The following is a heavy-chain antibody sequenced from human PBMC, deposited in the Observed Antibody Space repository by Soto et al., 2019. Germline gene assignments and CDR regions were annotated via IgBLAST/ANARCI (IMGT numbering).Heavy chain of an antibody. J-gene: IGHJ4*02. D-gene: IGHD6-13*01. CDR3: AKEQGRSWYEIDY. CDR2: ISGSGGST. CDR1: GFTFSNYD. V-gene: IGHV3-23*01. Sequence: TASGFTFSNYDVTWVRQAPGKGLEWVSTISGSGGSTYYADSVKGRFTISRDNSKNTLYLQMNSLRAEDTAVYYCAKEQGRSWYEIDYWGQGTLVTVSS.